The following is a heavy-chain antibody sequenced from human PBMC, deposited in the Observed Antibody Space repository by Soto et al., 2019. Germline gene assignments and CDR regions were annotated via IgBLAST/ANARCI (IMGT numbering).Heavy chain of an antibody. Sequence: EIQLVESGGGSVQPGGALRLSCVASGFTFSDYYMDWVRQAPGKGLEWVARVKHRHKDFGTEYAASVTGRFIISRDDSQKSLFLHMNSLKAEDTARYYCVMNALGWFVPWGQGTLVPVSS. CDR3: VMNALGWFVP. J-gene: IGHJ5*02. D-gene: IGHD7-27*01. V-gene: IGHV3-72*01. CDR2: VKHRHKDFGT. CDR1: GFTFSDYY.